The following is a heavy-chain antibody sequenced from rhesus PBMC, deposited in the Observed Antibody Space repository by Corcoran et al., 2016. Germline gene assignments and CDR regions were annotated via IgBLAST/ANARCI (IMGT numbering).Heavy chain of an antibody. J-gene: IGHJ4*01. CDR3: ARDRGYSGYSYFDY. CDR2: IYGRSGST. CDR1: GGSISSNY. D-gene: IGHD5-42*01. V-gene: IGHV4-160*01. Sequence: QVQLQESGPGLVKPSETLSLTCAVSGGSISSNYWSWIRQPQGKGLEWIGYIYGRSGSTYSNPSLKSRVTISTDTSKNQCSLNLSSVTAADTAVYYCARDRGYSGYSYFDYWGQGVLVTVSS.